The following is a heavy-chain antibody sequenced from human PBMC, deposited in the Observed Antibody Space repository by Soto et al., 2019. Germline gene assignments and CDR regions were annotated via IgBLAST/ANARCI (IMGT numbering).Heavy chain of an antibody. CDR1: GFTFSSYS. CDR3: ARDNVEMATITFDY. J-gene: IGHJ4*02. CDR2: ISSSSSYI. Sequence: PGGSLRLSCAASGFTFSSYSMNWVRQAPGKGLEWVSSISSSSSYIYYADSVKGRFTISRDNAKNSLYLQMNSLRAEDTAVYYCARDNVEMATITFDYWGQGTLVTVSS. V-gene: IGHV3-21*01. D-gene: IGHD5-12*01.